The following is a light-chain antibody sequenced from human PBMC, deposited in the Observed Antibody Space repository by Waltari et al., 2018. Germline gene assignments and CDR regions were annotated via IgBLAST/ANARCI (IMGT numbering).Light chain of an antibody. J-gene: IGLJ2*01. CDR2: DVR. Sequence: QSALTQPRSVSGSPGQSVTISCTGTSNDVGAYDYVSWYQQHPGKAPKLRIYDVRKRPAGVPYRFSGSKAGNTASLTSSGLQAEDESDYDCCSYAGAYYFVIFGGGTKLTVL. CDR3: CSYAGAYYFVI. V-gene: IGLV2-11*01. CDR1: SNDVGAYDY.